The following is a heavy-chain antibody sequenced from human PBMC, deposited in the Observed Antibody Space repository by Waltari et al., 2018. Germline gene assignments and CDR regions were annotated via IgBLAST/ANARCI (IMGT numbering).Heavy chain of an antibody. Sequence: QVQLVQSGSELKKPGASVKVSCKASGYTFTSYAMNWVRQAPGQGLEWMGWINTNTGNPTYAQGFTGRFVFSLDTSVSTAYLQISSRKAEDTAVYYCARGGSWYCSSTSCYYYYYMDVWGKGTTVTVSS. V-gene: IGHV7-4-1*02. CDR3: ARGGSWYCSSTSCYYYYYMDV. CDR1: GYTFTSYA. J-gene: IGHJ6*03. D-gene: IGHD2-2*01. CDR2: INTNTGNP.